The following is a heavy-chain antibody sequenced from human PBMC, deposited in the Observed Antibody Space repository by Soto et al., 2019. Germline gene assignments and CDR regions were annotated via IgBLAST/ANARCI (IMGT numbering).Heavy chain of an antibody. CDR2: IYPGDSDT. D-gene: IGHD2-15*01. Sequence: PGESLKISCKGSGYSFTSYWIGWVRQMPGKGLEWMGIIYPGDSDTRYSPSFQGQVTISAVKSISTAYLQWSSLKASDTAMYYCARQRVRNCSGGSCYSAWFDPWGQGTLVTVSS. J-gene: IGHJ5*02. CDR1: GYSFTSYW. V-gene: IGHV5-51*01. CDR3: ARQRVRNCSGGSCYSAWFDP.